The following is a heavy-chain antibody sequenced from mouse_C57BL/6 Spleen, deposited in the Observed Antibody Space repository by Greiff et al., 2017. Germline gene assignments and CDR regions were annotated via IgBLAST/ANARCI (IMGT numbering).Heavy chain of an antibody. D-gene: IGHD1-1*01. V-gene: IGHV14-4*01. CDR3: TTFITNPGLFGY. J-gene: IGHJ2*01. Sequence: VQLQQSGAELVRPGASVKLSCTASGFNIKDDYMHWVKRRPEQGLEWIGWIDPENGDTEYASKFQGKATITADTSSNTAYLQLSSLTSEDTAVYYCTTFITNPGLFGYWGQGTTLTVSS. CDR1: GFNIKDDY. CDR2: IDPENGDT.